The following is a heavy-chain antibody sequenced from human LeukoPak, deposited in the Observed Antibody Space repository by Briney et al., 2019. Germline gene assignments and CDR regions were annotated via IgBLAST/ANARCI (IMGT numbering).Heavy chain of an antibody. CDR2: INHSGST. J-gene: IGHJ4*02. Sequence: SETLSLTCAVYGGSFSGYYWSWIRQPPGKGLEWIGEINHSGSTNYNPSLKSRVTISVDTSKNQFSLKLSSVTAADTAVYYCARHTSRVTIYFDYWGQGTLVTVSS. D-gene: IGHD4-17*01. CDR1: GGSFSGYY. CDR3: ARHTSRVTIYFDY. V-gene: IGHV4-34*01.